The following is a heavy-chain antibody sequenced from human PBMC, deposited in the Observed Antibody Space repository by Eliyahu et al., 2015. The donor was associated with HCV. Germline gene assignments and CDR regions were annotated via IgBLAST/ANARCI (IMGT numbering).Heavy chain of an antibody. J-gene: IGHJ5*02. CDR1: GGSFSGYY. V-gene: IGHV4-34*01. CDR2: INHSGST. D-gene: IGHD5-18*01. Sequence: QVQLQQWGAGLLKPSETLSLTCAVYGGSFSGYYWSWIRQPPGKGLEWIGEINHSGSTNYNPSLKSRVTISVDTSKNQFSLKLSSVTAADTAVYYCARGAPGYSYGFRGRWFDPWGQGTLVTVSS. CDR3: ARGAPGYSYGFRGRWFDP.